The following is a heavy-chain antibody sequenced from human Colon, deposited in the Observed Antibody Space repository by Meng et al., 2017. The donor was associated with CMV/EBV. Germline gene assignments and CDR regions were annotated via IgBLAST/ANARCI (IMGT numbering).Heavy chain of an antibody. CDR2: LRPDSGGV. V-gene: IGHV1-2*06. CDR3: ATGTNILTGSYNDH. D-gene: IGHD3-9*01. J-gene: IGHJ4*02. CDR1: ADTFIDHY. Sequence: KAHADTFIDHYRPWVRQGPGPGLEGMGRLRPDSGGVVSAQKFQVRVSMTRDTSINTAYMEVSRLRSDDAAVYYCATGTNILTGSYNDHWGQGTLVTVSS.